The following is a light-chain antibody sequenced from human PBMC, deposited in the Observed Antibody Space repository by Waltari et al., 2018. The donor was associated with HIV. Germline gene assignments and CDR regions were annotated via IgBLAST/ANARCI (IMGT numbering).Light chain of an antibody. CDR2: QDT. Sequence: SYELTQPPSLSVSPGQTATITCSGYNLGEKFVSWYQQKPGQSPFLVIFQDTKRPSGIPERFSGSTSGNTATLTIRGTQAMDEADYYCQALDSNTVVFGGGTYLAVL. CDR1: NLGEKF. J-gene: IGLJ3*02. CDR3: QALDSNTVV. V-gene: IGLV3-1*01.